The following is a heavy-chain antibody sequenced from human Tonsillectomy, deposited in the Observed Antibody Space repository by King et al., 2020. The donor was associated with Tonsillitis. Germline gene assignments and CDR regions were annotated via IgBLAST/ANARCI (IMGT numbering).Heavy chain of an antibody. CDR3: ARSEPRDSSSWYY. V-gene: IGHV5-51*01. Sequence: AQLVQSGAEVKKPGESLKISCKGSGYSFTSYWIGGVRQWPGKGLGGRGIIYPGDSDTRYTPSFQGQVTISADKSISTAYLQWSSLKASDTAMYYCARSEPRDSSSWYYWGQGTLVTVSS. CDR2: IYPGDSDT. J-gene: IGHJ4*02. CDR1: GYSFTSYW. D-gene: IGHD6-13*01.